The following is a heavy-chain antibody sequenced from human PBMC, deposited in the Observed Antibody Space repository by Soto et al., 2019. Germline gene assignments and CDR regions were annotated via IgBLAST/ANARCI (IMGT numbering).Heavy chain of an antibody. CDR3: ARVPLSYGGVRTLFDY. CDR1: GYTFTSYG. CDR2: ISAYNGNT. V-gene: IGHV1-18*01. Sequence: ASVKVSCKASGYTFTSYGISWVRQAPGQGLEWMGWISAYNGNTNYAQKLQGRVTMTTDTSTSTAYMELRSLRSDDTAVYYCARVPLSYGGVRTLFDYWGQGTLVTVSS. J-gene: IGHJ4*02. D-gene: IGHD4-17*01.